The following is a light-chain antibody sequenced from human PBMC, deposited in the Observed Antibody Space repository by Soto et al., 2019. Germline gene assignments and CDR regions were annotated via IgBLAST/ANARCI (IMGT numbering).Light chain of an antibody. CDR1: SSDIGAYDY. V-gene: IGLV2-14*01. J-gene: IGLJ2*01. CDR2: EVT. CDR3: GSYASATLI. Sequence: QSVLTQPASVSGSPRQSITISCTGTSSDIGAYDYVSWFQQYPGKAPTLLIYEVTFRPSGVSSRFSGSKSGNTASLTISGLQTEDEADYYCGSYASATLIFGGGTKLTVL.